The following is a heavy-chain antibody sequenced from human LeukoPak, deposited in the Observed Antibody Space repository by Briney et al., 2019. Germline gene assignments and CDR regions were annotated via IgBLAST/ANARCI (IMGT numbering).Heavy chain of an antibody. V-gene: IGHV4-59*06. Sequence: SETLSLTCTVSGVSISSYYWSWIRQPPGKGLEWIGYIYYSGSTYYNPSLKSRVTISVDTSKNQFSLKLSSVTAADTAVYYCASGREVLYYWGQGTLVTVSS. CDR3: ASGREVLYY. CDR1: GVSISSYY. D-gene: IGHD6-25*01. J-gene: IGHJ4*02. CDR2: IYYSGST.